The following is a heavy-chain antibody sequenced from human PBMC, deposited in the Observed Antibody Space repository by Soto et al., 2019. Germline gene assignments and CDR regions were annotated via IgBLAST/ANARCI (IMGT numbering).Heavy chain of an antibody. CDR3: ARLYCSAASCYSVGAFDI. D-gene: IGHD2-2*01. V-gene: IGHV3-33*01. Sequence: QVQLVESGGGVVQPGRSLRLSCAASGFTFSTYGIHWVRQAPGKGLEWVALIWFDGSDKYYTESVKGRFTISRDNSRSTVDLQMNSLRAEDTAVYYCARLYCSAASCYSVGAFDIRGQGTMVTVTS. CDR2: IWFDGSDK. CDR1: GFTFSTYG. J-gene: IGHJ3*02.